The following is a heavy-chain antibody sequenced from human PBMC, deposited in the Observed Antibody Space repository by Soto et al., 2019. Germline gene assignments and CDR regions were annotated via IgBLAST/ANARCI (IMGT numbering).Heavy chain of an antibody. J-gene: IGHJ6*01. Sequence: SETLSLTCAVYGGSFSGYYWSWIRQPPGKGLEWLGEINHSGSTNYNPSLKSRVTISVDTSKNQFSLKLSSVTAADTAVYYCVIGRGSSGVGWYYYYGMDVWGQGTTVTVSS. CDR2: INHSGST. D-gene: IGHD6-6*01. CDR3: VIGRGSSGVGWYYYYGMDV. V-gene: IGHV4-34*01. CDR1: GGSFSGYY.